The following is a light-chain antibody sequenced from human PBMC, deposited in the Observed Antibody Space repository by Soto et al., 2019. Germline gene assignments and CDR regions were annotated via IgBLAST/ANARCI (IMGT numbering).Light chain of an antibody. V-gene: IGLV2-23*02. CDR1: SSDVGSYNL. J-gene: IGLJ1*01. CDR2: EVS. Sequence: QSVLTQPASVSGSPGQSITISCTGTSSDVGSYNLVSWYQHHPGKAPKLMIYEVSKRPSGVSNRFSGSKSGNTASLTISGLQAEDEADYYCCSYAGSSTPHYVFGTGTKVTVL. CDR3: CSYAGSSTPHYV.